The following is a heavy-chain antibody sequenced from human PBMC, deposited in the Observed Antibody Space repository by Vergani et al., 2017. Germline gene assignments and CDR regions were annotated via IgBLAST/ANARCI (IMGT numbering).Heavy chain of an antibody. V-gene: IGHV4-59*01. J-gene: IGHJ4*02. D-gene: IGHD2-2*01. CDR1: GGSISSYY. Sequence: QVQLQESGPGLVKPSETLSLTCTVSGGSISSYYWSWIRQPPGEGLEWIGYIYYSGSTNYTPSLKSRVTISVDTSKNQFSLKRSSVTAADTAVYYWARSRYYCSRTSCSGGGFDYWGQGTLVTVSS. CDR3: ARSRYYCSRTSCSGGGFDY. CDR2: IYYSGST.